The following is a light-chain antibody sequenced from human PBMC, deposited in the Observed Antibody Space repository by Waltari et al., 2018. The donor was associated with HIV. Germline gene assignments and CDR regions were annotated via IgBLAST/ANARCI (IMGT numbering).Light chain of an antibody. J-gene: IGLJ3*02. V-gene: IGLV1-47*01. CDR2: RNN. CDR3: DAWDNSLSGRV. CDR1: RSNIGNND. Sequence: QSVLPQPPSASGTPGQRVTISCSGSRSNIGNNDVYWFQHLPGTAPKLLIYRNNQRPPGVPDRLTGSKSGTSASLAISGLRSEDEADYYCDAWDNSLSGRVFGGETKLTVL.